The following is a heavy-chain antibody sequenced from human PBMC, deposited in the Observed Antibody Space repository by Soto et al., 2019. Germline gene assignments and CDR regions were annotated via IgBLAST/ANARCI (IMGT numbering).Heavy chain of an antibody. D-gene: IGHD2-15*01. CDR1: GYSISSSIYY. CDR3: ARHDETPTHRGWRWFDP. V-gene: IGHV4-39*01. J-gene: IGHJ5*02. Sequence: QVQLQESGPGLVRPSETLSLTCTVSGYSISSSIYYCGWIRQPPVKGLEWIASVYSSGSTYYNPSLKSRVTMSVDTSMNQFSLKVTSVTAADMSVYYCARHDETPTHRGWRWFDPWGRGTLVTVSS. CDR2: VYSSGST.